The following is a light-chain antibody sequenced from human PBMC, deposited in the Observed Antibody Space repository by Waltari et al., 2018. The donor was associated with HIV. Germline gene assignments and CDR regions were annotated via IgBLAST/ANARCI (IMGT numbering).Light chain of an antibody. CDR1: QSVSSY. V-gene: IGKV3-11*01. CDR3: QQRSNWPPS. CDR2: DAS. Sequence: EIALTQSPATLSLSPGERAPLSCRASQSVSSYLAWYQQKPGQAPRLLIYDASNRATGIPARFSGSGSGTDFTLTISSLEPEDFAVYYCQQRSNWPPSFGGGTKVEIK. J-gene: IGKJ4*01.